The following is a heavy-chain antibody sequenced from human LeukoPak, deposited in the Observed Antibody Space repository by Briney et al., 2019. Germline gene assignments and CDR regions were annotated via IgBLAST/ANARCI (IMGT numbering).Heavy chain of an antibody. Sequence: PSETLSLTCTVSGGSISSYYWSWIRQPAGKGLEWIGRIYTSGSTNYNPSLKSRVTISVDTSKNQFSLKLSSVTAADTAVYYCASSTQYYYDSSGRSRGIVDIWGRGTLVTVSS. CDR1: GGSISSYY. CDR3: ASSTQYYYDSSGRSRGIVDI. CDR2: IYTSGST. D-gene: IGHD3-22*01. V-gene: IGHV4-4*07. J-gene: IGHJ2*01.